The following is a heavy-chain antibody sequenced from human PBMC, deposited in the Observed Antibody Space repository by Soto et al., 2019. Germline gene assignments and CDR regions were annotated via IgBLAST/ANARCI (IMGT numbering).Heavy chain of an antibody. V-gene: IGHV3-7*01. D-gene: IGHD6-6*01. CDR1: GFTFSSYW. CDR2: IKQDGSEK. J-gene: IGHJ6*02. Sequence: EVQLVESGGGLVQPGGSLRLSCAASGFTFSSYWMSWVRQAPGKGLEWVANIKQDGSEKYYVDSVKGRFTISRDNAKNSLYLQMNSLRAEDTAVYYCARGRIIAARRSYYYGMDVWGQGTTVTVSS. CDR3: ARGRIIAARRSYYYGMDV.